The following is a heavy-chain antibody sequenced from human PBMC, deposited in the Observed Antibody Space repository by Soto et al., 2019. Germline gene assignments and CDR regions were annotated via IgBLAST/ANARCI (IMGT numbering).Heavy chain of an antibody. CDR2: IKQDGSEK. Sequence: GGSLRLSCAASGFTFSSYWMSWVRQAPGKGLEWVANIKQDGSEKYYVDSVKGRFTISRDNAKNSLYLQMNSLRAEDTAVYYCARVPPGGIKDFWSGYYTGILDVWGKGTTVTVSS. CDR1: GFTFSSYW. J-gene: IGHJ6*04. CDR3: ARVPPGGIKDFWSGYYTGILDV. V-gene: IGHV3-7*01. D-gene: IGHD3-3*01.